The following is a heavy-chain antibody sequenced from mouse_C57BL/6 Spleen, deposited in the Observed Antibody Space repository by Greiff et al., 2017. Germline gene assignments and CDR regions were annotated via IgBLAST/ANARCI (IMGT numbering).Heavy chain of an antibody. J-gene: IGHJ1*03. Sequence: DVKLQESGPGMVKPSQSLSLTCTVTGYSITSGYDWHWIRPFPGNKLEWMGYISYSGSTNYNPSLKSRISITHDTSKNHFFLKLNSVTTEDTATYYCARWYSNRGWYFDVWGTGTTVTVSS. CDR3: ARWYSNRGWYFDV. D-gene: IGHD2-5*01. V-gene: IGHV3-1*01. CDR1: GYSITSGYD. CDR2: ISYSGST.